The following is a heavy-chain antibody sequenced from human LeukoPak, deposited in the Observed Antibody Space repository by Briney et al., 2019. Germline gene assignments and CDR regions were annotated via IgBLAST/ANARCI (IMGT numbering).Heavy chain of an antibody. CDR2: IYYSGST. D-gene: IGHD6-13*01. Sequence: SETLSLTCTVSGGSISTSNYYWSWIRQPPGKGLEWIGYIYYSGSTNYNPSLKSRVTISVDTSKNQFSLKLSSVTAADTAVYYCAREGAQKAAAAWFDPWGQGTLVTVSS. CDR3: AREGAQKAAAAWFDP. CDR1: GGSISTSNYY. J-gene: IGHJ5*02. V-gene: IGHV4-61*01.